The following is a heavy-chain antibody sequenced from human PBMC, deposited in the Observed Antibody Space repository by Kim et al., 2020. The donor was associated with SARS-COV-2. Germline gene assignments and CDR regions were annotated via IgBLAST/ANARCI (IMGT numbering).Heavy chain of an antibody. CDR3: ARRDCSSTSCYFITMVRGGEAFDI. CDR2: IYYSGST. CDR1: GGSISSSSYY. D-gene: IGHD2-2*01. Sequence: SETLSLTCTVSGGSISSSSYYWGWIRQPPGKGLEWIGSIYYSGSTYYNPSLKSRVTISVDTSKNQFSLKLSSVTAADTAVYYCARRDCSSTSCYFITMVRGGEAFDIWGQGTMVTVSS. V-gene: IGHV4-39*01. J-gene: IGHJ3*02.